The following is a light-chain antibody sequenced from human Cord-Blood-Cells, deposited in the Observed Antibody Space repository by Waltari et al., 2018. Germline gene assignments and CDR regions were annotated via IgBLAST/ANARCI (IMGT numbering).Light chain of an antibody. CDR1: QSISSW. V-gene: IGKV1-5*03. CDR2: KAS. Sequence: DIQMTQSPSTLSESVGDRVTITCRASQSISSWLAWYQQKPGKAPKLLIYKASSLESGVPSRFSDSGSGTEFTLTISSLQPDDFATYYCQQYNSYPLTFGGGTKVEIK. CDR3: QQYNSYPLT. J-gene: IGKJ4*01.